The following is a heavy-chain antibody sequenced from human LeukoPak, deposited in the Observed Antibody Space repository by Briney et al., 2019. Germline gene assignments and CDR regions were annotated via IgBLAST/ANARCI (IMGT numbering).Heavy chain of an antibody. CDR3: ARDFLLQSEGLFDY. D-gene: IGHD4-11*01. CDR2: FYISGST. J-gene: IGHJ4*02. V-gene: IGHV4-4*07. Sequence: SETLSLTCTVPGGPISSYYWSWIRQPAGKGLEWIGRFYISGSTNYNPSLKSRVTMSVDTSKNQFSLRLNSVTAADTAVYYCARDFLLQSEGLFDYWGQGTLVTVSS. CDR1: GGPISSYY.